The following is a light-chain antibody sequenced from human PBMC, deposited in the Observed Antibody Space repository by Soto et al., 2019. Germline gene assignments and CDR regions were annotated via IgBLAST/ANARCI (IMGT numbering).Light chain of an antibody. Sequence: DIQMTQSPSTLSASVGDRVTITCRASQSISSWLAWYQQKPGKAPKLLIYKASSLESGVPSRFSGSGSGTEFTLPISSLQSDDFATYYCQQYNSYSWTFGQGTKVEIK. CDR1: QSISSW. CDR2: KAS. J-gene: IGKJ1*01. CDR3: QQYNSYSWT. V-gene: IGKV1-5*03.